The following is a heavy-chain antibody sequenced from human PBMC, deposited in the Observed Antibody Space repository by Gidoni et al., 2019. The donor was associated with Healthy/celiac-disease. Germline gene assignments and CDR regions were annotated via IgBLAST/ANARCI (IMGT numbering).Heavy chain of an antibody. V-gene: IGHV3-23*01. CDR1: GFTFSSYA. CDR3: AKARGVFGNGYFDY. D-gene: IGHD3-10*01. J-gene: IGHJ4*02. CDR2: ISGSGGST. Sequence: EVQLLESGGGLVQPGGSLRLSFAASGFTFSSYAMSWVRQAPGKGLEWVSAISGSGGSTYYADSVKGRFTISRDNSKNTLYLRMNSLRAEDTAVYYCAKARGVFGNGYFDYWGQGTLVTVSS.